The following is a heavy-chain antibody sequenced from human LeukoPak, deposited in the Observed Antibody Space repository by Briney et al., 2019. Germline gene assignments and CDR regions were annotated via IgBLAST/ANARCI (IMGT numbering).Heavy chain of an antibody. Sequence: PSETLSLTCTVSGGSIAGYYRSWIRQPPGKGLEWIGYIYYTGRTEYHPSLKSRVTISLDTSKNQFSLKLTSVTAADTAVYYCARVYQSAEYYFDYWGQGNLVSVSS. D-gene: IGHD2-2*01. V-gene: IGHV4-59*01. J-gene: IGHJ4*02. CDR3: ARVYQSAEYYFDY. CDR1: GGSIAGYY. CDR2: IYYTGRT.